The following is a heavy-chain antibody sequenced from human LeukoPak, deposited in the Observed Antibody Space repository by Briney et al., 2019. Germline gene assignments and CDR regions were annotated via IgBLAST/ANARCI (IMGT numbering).Heavy chain of an antibody. D-gene: IGHD2-2*01. CDR2: ISAYNGNT. V-gene: IGHV1-18*01. CDR1: GYTFTSYG. J-gene: IGHJ6*02. CDR3: ASLYCSSTSCYRSFDNYYYGMDV. Sequence: GASVKVSCKASGYTFTSYGISWVRQAPGQGLEWMGWISAYNGNTNYAQKLQGRVTMTTDTSTSTAYMELRSLRSDDTAVYYCASLYCSSTSCYRSFDNYYYGMDVWGQGTTVTVSS.